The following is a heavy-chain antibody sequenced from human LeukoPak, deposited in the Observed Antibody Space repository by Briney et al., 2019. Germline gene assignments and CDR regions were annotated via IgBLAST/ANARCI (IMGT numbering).Heavy chain of an antibody. CDR1: GYTFTGYY. Sequence: GASVKVSCKASGYTFTGYYMHWVRQAPGQGLEWMGWTNPNSGGTNYAQKFQGRVTMTRDTSISTVYMELSSLRSEDTAFYYCATDHSMANTAWWFDPWGQGTLVTVSS. V-gene: IGHV1-2*02. J-gene: IGHJ5*02. CDR3: ATDHSMANTAWWFDP. CDR2: TNPNSGGT. D-gene: IGHD5-24*01.